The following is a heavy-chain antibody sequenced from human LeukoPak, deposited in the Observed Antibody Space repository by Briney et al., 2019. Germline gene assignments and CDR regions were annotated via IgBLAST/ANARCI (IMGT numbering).Heavy chain of an antibody. D-gene: IGHD1-26*01. CDR2: INPNSGGT. CDR3: ASEPAGARMSL. CDR1: GYTFTGYY. J-gene: IGHJ4*02. V-gene: IGHV1-2*06. Sequence: ASVKVSCKASGYTFTGYYMHWVRQAPGQGLEWMGRINPNSGGTNYAQKFQGRVTMTRDTSISTAYMELSSLRSEDTAVYYCASEPAGARMSLWGQGTLVTVSS.